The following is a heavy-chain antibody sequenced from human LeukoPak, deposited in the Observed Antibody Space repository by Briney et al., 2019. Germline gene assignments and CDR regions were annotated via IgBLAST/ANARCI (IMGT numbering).Heavy chain of an antibody. V-gene: IGHV3-23*01. Sequence: GGSLRLSCAASGFTFSSYGMSWVRQAPGKGLEWVSAISGSGGSTYYADSVKGRFTISRDNSKNTLYLQMNSLRAEDTAVYYCARDSPLYCSSTSCYGKHLLNWFDPWGQGTLVTVSS. J-gene: IGHJ5*02. CDR2: ISGSGGST. D-gene: IGHD2-2*01. CDR3: ARDSPLYCSSTSCYGKHLLNWFDP. CDR1: GFTFSSYG.